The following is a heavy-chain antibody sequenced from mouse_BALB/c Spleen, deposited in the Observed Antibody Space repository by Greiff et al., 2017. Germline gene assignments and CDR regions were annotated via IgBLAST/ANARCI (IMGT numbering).Heavy chain of an antibody. V-gene: IGHV14-3*02. CDR2: IDPANGNT. Sequence: VQLQQSGAELVKPGASVKLSCTASGFTIKDSYMHWVKQRPEQGLEWIGRIDPANGNTKYDPKFQGKATITADTSSNTAYLQLSSLTSEDTAVYYCAYYDGPACFAYWGQGTLVTVSA. CDR3: AYYDGPACFAY. J-gene: IGHJ3*01. CDR1: GFTIKDSY. D-gene: IGHD1-1*01.